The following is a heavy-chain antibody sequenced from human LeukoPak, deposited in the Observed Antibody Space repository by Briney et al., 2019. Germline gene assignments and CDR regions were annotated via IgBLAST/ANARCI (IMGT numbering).Heavy chain of an antibody. J-gene: IGHJ3*02. D-gene: IGHD1-1*01. Sequence: GGSLRLSCAASGFTFSSYAMDWVRQAPGKGLEWVSIISGSGGNTYYADSVKGRFTFSRDNSKNTLYLQMNSLKTEDTAVYYCTLRGTTGTNDAFDIWGQGTMVTVSS. CDR2: ISGSGGNT. V-gene: IGHV3-23*01. CDR1: GFTFSSYA. CDR3: TLRGTTGTNDAFDI.